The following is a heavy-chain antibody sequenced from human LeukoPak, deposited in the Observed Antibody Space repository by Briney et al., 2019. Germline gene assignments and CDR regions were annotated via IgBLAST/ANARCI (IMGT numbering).Heavy chain of an antibody. J-gene: IGHJ1*01. D-gene: IGHD3-22*01. V-gene: IGHV3-23*01. Sequence: GGSLRLSCAASGFTFASYGMSWVRQAPGKGLEWVAFITTNGGRTSYADSVEGRFTISRDNPRNTLYMQMNSLRDEDTAVYYCAIMHGYYDGTGYWVQWGQGTLVTVSS. CDR1: GFTFASYG. CDR2: ITTNGGRT. CDR3: AIMHGYYDGTGYWVQ.